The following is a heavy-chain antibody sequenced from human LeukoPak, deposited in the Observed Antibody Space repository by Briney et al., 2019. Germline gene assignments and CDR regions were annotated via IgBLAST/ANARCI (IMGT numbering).Heavy chain of an antibody. CDR3: AKRGGFQTKEFDY. CDR1: GFTFSSYW. J-gene: IGHJ4*02. CDR2: INHNGNVN. V-gene: IGHV3-7*03. D-gene: IGHD3-10*01. Sequence: GGSLRLSCAASGFTFSSYWMNWARQAPGKGLEWVASINHNGNVNYYVDSVKGRFTISRDNSKNTLYLQMSSLRAEDTAVYYCAKRGGFQTKEFDYWGQGTLVTVSS.